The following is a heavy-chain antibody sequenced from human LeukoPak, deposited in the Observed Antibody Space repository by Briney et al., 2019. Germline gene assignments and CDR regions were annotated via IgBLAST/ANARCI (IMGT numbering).Heavy chain of an antibody. V-gene: IGHV4-59*01. J-gene: IGHJ3*02. D-gene: IGHD4-4*01. CDR2: IYHSGST. CDR3: ARVGGMTTINNAAFDI. CDR1: GGSINSYY. Sequence: PETLSLTCTVSGGSINSYYWNWIRQPPGKGLEWIGYIYHSGSTNYNPSLKSRVTISLDTSRNQFSLKLTSVTAADTAIYYCARVGGMTTINNAAFDIWGQGTMVTVSS.